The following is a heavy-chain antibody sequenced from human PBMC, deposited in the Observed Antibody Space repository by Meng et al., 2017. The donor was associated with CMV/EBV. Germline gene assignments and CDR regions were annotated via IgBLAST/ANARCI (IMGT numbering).Heavy chain of an antibody. CDR2: ISSSSSYI. D-gene: IGHD6-6*01. CDR3: ARGGGWSSSSDWGDYYYYGMDV. J-gene: IGHJ6*02. Sequence: GGSLRLSCAASGFTFSSYSMNWVRQAPGKGLEWVSSISSSSSYIYCADSVKGRFTISRDNAKNSLYLQMNSLRAGATAVYYCARGGGWSSSSDWGDYYYYGMDVWGQGTTVTVSS. CDR1: GFTFSSYS. V-gene: IGHV3-21*01.